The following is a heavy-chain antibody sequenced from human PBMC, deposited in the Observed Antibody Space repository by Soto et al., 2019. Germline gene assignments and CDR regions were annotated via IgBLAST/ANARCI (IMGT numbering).Heavy chain of an antibody. Sequence: WSLRLSCAASGFTFSSYAMSWVRQAPGKGLEWVSAISGSGGSTYYADSVKGRFTISRDNSKNTLYLQMNSLRAEDTAVYYCAKGYGSSWYAWFDPWGQGTLVTVSS. J-gene: IGHJ5*02. D-gene: IGHD6-13*01. CDR2: ISGSGGST. CDR1: GFTFSSYA. CDR3: AKGYGSSWYAWFDP. V-gene: IGHV3-23*01.